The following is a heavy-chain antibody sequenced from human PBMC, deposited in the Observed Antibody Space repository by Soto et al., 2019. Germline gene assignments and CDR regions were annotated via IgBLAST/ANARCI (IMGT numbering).Heavy chain of an antibody. CDR1: GGSISSDRYF. V-gene: IGHV4-31*03. D-gene: IGHD3-10*01. CDR3: ARGHTTFGFYYYGLDV. CDR2: ILTSGST. Sequence: QVQLQESGPGLVKPSQTLSLSCSVSGGSISSDRYFWSWVRQHPGKGLEWIAYILTSGSTYFNPSLRGRVRISVDMSKSQLSLNLSSVTAADTAVYYCARGHTTFGFYYYGLDVWGQGATFIVSS. J-gene: IGHJ6*02.